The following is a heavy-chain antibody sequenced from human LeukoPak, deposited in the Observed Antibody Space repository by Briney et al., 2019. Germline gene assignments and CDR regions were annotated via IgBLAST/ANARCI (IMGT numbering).Heavy chain of an antibody. CDR1: GFTFSDYY. V-gene: IGHV3-11*01. J-gene: IGHJ5*02. Sequence: SGGSLRLSCAASGFTFSDYYMSWIRQAPGKGLEWVSYISSSGSTIYYADSVKGRFTISRGNAKNSLYLQMNSLRAEDTAVYYCARSLVYYYDSSVGPWGQGTLVTVSS. CDR3: ARSLVYYYDSSVGP. CDR2: ISSSGSTI. D-gene: IGHD3-22*01.